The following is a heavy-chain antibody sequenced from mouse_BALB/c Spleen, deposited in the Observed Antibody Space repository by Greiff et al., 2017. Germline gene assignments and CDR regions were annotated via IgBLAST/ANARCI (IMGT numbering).Heavy chain of an antibody. V-gene: IGHV2-9*02. D-gene: IGHD2-3*01. J-gene: IGHJ2*01. CDR3: ARDAGYSYYFDY. CDR2: IWAGGST. CDR1: GFSLTSYG. Sequence: VQLQESGPGLVAPSQSLSITCTVSGFSLTSYGVHWVRQPPGKGLEWLGVIWAGGSTNYNSALMSRLSISKDNSKSQVFLKMNSLQTDDTAMYYCARDAGYSYYFDYWGQGTTLTVSS.